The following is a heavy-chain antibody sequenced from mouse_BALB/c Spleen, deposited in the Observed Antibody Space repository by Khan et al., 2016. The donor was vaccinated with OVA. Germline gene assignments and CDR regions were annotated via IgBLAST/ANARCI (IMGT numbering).Heavy chain of an antibody. CDR1: GYSITSDYA. V-gene: IGHV3-2*02. CDR2: ISYSGST. D-gene: IGHD2-10*02. CDR3: GRRGYGNAMDY. J-gene: IGHJ4*01. Sequence: EVQLQESGPGLVKPSQSLSLTCTVTGYSITSDYAWNWIRQFPGNKLEWMGYISYSGSTSYNPSLKSRISITRDTSTNQFFLQLHSVTTADTATYYCGRRGYGNAMDYWGQGTSVTVSS.